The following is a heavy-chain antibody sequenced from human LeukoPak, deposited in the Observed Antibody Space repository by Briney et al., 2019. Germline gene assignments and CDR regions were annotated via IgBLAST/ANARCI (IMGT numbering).Heavy chain of an antibody. V-gene: IGHV3-21*01. CDR2: ISSSSNYI. CDR1: GFTFSSYS. D-gene: IGHD3-10*01. Sequence: GGSLRLSCAASGFTFSSYSMNWVRQAPGKGLEWVSSISSSSNYIYYADSVKGRFIISRDNAKNSLYLQMNSLRAKDTAVYYCARVPGDYWGQGTLVTVSS. J-gene: IGHJ4*02. CDR3: ARVPGDY.